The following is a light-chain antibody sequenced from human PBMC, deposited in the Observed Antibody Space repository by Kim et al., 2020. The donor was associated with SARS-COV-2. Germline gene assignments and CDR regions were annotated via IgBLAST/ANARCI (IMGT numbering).Light chain of an antibody. J-gene: IGLJ3*02. Sequence: SSELTQDPAVSVALGQTVRITCQGDSLRSYYASWYQQKPGQAPVLVIYGKNNRPSGIPDRFSGSSSGNQASLTITGAQAEDEADYYCNSRDSSGNHLRVF. CDR3: NSRDSSGNHLRV. V-gene: IGLV3-19*01. CDR2: GKN. CDR1: SLRSYY.